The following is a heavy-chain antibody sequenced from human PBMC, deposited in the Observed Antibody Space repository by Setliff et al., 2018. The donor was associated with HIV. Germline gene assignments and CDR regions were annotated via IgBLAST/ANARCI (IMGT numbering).Heavy chain of an antibody. CDR2: LSYSGST. D-gene: IGHD5-18*01. Sequence: SETLSLTCTVSGGSISSSSYYWGWIRQPPGKGLEWIVSLSYSGSTYYNPSLKSRVTLSVDTSKNQFSLKVTSVTAADTAVYYCAREIQFSATTYYYYYMDDWGRGTTVTVSS. CDR1: GGSISSSSYY. V-gene: IGHV4-39*07. J-gene: IGHJ6*03. CDR3: AREIQFSATTYYYYYMDD.